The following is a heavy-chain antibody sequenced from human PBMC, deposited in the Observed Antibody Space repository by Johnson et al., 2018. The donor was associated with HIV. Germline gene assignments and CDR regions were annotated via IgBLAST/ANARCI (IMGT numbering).Heavy chain of an antibody. J-gene: IGHJ3*02. CDR3: ARDCTGGVCLNDAFDI. CDR2: IKQDGSET. D-gene: IGHD2-8*02. CDR1: GFSFRSYW. V-gene: IGHV3-7*01. Sequence: VQLVESGGGLVRPGGSLRLSCAASGFSFRSYWMSWVRQAPGKGLEWVANIKQDGSETFYADSVKGRFIISRDNARNSVFLQMNSLRAEDTAVYYCARDCTGGVCLNDAFDIWGQGTMVTVSS.